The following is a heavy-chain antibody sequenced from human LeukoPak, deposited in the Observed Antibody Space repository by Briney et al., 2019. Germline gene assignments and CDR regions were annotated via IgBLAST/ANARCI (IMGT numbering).Heavy chain of an antibody. J-gene: IGHJ5*02. CDR3: ARGPPGGRNNWFDP. CDR1: GGSFSGYY. V-gene: IGHV4-34*01. D-gene: IGHD4-23*01. CDR2: INHSGST. Sequence: SETLSLTCAVYGGSFSGYYWSWIRQPPGKGLGWIGEINHSGSTNYNPSLKSRVTISVDTSKNQFSLKLSSVTAADTAVYYCARGPPGGRNNWFDPWGQGTLVTVSS.